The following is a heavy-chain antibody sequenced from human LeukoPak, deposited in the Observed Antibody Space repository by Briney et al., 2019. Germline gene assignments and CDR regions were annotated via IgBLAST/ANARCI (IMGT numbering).Heavy chain of an antibody. J-gene: IGHJ4*02. CDR1: GFTFSSYA. V-gene: IGHV3-30*04. CDR3: AREGGYDSAPDY. D-gene: IGHD5-12*01. Sequence: PGRSLRLSCAASGFTFSSYAMHWVRQAPGKGLEWVAVISYDGSNKYYADSVKGRFTISRDNSKNMLYLQMNSLRAEDTAVYYCAREGGYDSAPDYWGQGTLVTVSS. CDR2: ISYDGSNK.